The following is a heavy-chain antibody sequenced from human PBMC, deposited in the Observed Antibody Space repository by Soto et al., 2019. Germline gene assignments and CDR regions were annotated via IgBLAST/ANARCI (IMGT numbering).Heavy chain of an antibody. J-gene: IGHJ4*02. Sequence: LRLSCAASGFTFSNYWMHWVRQPPGKALEWLARIDWDDDKYYSTSLKTRLTISKDTSKNQVVLTMTNMDPVDTATYYCARIPAVDLYYFDYWGQGTLVTVSS. CDR2: IDWDDDK. CDR1: GFTFSNYW. V-gene: IGHV2-70*11. D-gene: IGHD6-19*01. CDR3: ARIPAVDLYYFDY.